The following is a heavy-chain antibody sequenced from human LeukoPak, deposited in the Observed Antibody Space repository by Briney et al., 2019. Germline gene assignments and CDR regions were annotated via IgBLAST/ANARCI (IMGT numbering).Heavy chain of an antibody. V-gene: IGHV1-46*01. CDR2: INPNPHEDIT. CDR1: GYAFTNYY. J-gene: IGHJ4*02. D-gene: IGHD1-26*01. Sequence: ASVKVSCKASGYAFTNYYVHWVRQAPGQGLEWMGTINPNPHEDITTYAQKFQDRVTMTKDPAMSTVYMELSSLTSEDTAVYYCARDRVGAFFDYWGQGTLVTVSS. CDR3: ARDRVGAFFDY.